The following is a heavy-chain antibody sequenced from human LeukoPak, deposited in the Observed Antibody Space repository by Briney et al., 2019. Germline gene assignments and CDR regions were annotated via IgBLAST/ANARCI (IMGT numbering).Heavy chain of an antibody. V-gene: IGHV4-59*01. D-gene: IGHD4-17*01. Sequence: SETLSLTCTVSGGSISYYYWSWIRQSPGKGLEWIGYIYYSGTINYNPSLKSRVTISVDTSKNQFSLQLRSVTAADTAVYYCAREDPQTTVPEGMDVWGQGTTVTVSS. J-gene: IGHJ6*02. CDR3: AREDPQTTVPEGMDV. CDR2: IYYSGTI. CDR1: GGSISYYY.